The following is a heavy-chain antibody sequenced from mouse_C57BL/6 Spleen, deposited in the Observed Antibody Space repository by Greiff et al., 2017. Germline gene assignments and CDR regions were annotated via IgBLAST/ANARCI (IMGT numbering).Heavy chain of an antibody. CDR2: IYPRSGNT. D-gene: IGHD1-1*01. CDR1: GYTFTSYG. CDR3: ARLPFDYGSSYDAMDY. Sequence: QVQLQQSGAELARPGASVKLSCKASGYTFTSYGLSWVKQRTGQGLEWIGEIYPRSGNTYYNEKFKGKATLTADKSSSTAYMELRSLTSEDSAVYFCARLPFDYGSSYDAMDYWGQGTSVTVSS. V-gene: IGHV1-81*01. J-gene: IGHJ4*01.